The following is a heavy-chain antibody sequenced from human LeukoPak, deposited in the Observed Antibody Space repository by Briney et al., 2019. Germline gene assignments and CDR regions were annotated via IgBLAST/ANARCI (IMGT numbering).Heavy chain of an antibody. CDR3: ASDTPGVIPYGAFDI. CDR2: ISSSSSYI. CDR1: GFIFSSYS. V-gene: IGHV3-21*01. Sequence: GGSLRLSCAASGFIFSSYSMNWVRQAPGKGLECVSSISSSSSYIYYADSVKGRFTISRDNAKNSLYLQMNSLRAEDTAVYYCASDTPGVIPYGAFDIWGQGTMVTVSS. J-gene: IGHJ3*02. D-gene: IGHD3-22*01.